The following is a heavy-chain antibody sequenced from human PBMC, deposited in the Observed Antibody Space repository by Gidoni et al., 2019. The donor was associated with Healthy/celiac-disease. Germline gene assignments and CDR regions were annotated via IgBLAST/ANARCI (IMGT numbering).Heavy chain of an antibody. CDR3: ARDLGPAADPGGWFDP. Sequence: QVQLVQSGAEVKKPGASVKVSCKAAGYTFTSYGISWVRTAPGPGREWMGWFSANNGNTNNAQKLQGRVTMTTDTSTSTAYMELRSLRSDDTAVYYCARDLGPAADPGGWFDPWGQGTLVTVSS. CDR2: FSANNGNT. D-gene: IGHD6-13*01. CDR1: GYTFTSYG. J-gene: IGHJ5*02. V-gene: IGHV1-18*01.